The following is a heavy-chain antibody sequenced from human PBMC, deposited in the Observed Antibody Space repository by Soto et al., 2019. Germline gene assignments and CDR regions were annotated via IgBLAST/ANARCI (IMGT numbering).Heavy chain of an antibody. Sequence: QVQLVQSGAEVQKPGASVKVSCKAPRYIFTAYFMHWVRQAPGQGLERMGWINPNNDATHYDRSFQGRVTMTRHTSIITAYMELSSLRSDDTGVYYCATHDTGARLDLWGQGTLVIVSS. CDR2: INPNNDAT. CDR1: RYIFTAYF. V-gene: IGHV1-2*02. D-gene: IGHD1-1*01. CDR3: ATHDTGARLDL. J-gene: IGHJ5*02.